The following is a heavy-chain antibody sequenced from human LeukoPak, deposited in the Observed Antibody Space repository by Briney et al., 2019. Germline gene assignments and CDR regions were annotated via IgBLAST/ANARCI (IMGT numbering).Heavy chain of an antibody. CDR1: GFTFSSYG. Sequence: HPGGSLRLSCAASGFTFSSYGMHWVRQAPGKGLEWVAVIWYDGSNKYYADSVKGRFTISRDNSKNTLYLQMNSLRAEDTAVYYCAKDHRVRAGSVDYWGQGTLVTVSS. J-gene: IGHJ4*02. V-gene: IGHV3-30*02. CDR3: AKDHRVRAGSVDY. D-gene: IGHD6-19*01. CDR2: IWYDGSNK.